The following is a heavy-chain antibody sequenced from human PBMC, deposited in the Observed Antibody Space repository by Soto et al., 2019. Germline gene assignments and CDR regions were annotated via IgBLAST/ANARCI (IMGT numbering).Heavy chain of an antibody. CDR2: INPSGGST. J-gene: IGHJ6*02. Sequence: ASVKVSCKASGYTFTSYYMHWVRQAPGQGLEWMGIINPSGGSTSYAQKFQGRVTMTRDTSTSTVYMELSSLRSEDTAVYYCARGGAIAVAGTGHINGMDVWGQGTTVTVSS. V-gene: IGHV1-46*01. D-gene: IGHD6-19*01. CDR3: ARGGAIAVAGTGHINGMDV. CDR1: GYTFTSYY.